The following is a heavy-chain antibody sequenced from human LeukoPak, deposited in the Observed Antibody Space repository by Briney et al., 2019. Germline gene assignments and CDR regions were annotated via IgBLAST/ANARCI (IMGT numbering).Heavy chain of an antibody. V-gene: IGHV4-38-2*02. CDR3: AKRYCSSTTCYDDRGAFDY. D-gene: IGHD2-2*01. Sequence: SETLSLTCTVSGYSISSGYYWDWIRQPPGKGLEWIGSIYHSGSTYYNPSLKSRVTISVDTSKNQFSLKLSSVTAADTAVYYCAKRYCSSTTCYDDRGAFDYWGQGTLVTVSS. CDR1: GYSISSGYY. CDR2: IYHSGST. J-gene: IGHJ4*02.